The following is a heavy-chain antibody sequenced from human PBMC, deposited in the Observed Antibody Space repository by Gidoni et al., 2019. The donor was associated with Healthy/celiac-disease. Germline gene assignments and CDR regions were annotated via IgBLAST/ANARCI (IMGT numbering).Heavy chain of an antibody. D-gene: IGHD3-22*01. CDR3: ARELPRYYYDSSGYYDY. J-gene: IGHJ4*02. CDR1: GGSIRSYY. CDR2: IYYSGST. V-gene: IGHV4-59*01. Sequence: QVQLQESGPGLVKPSETLSLTCTVSGGSIRSYYWSWIRQPPGKGLEWIGYIYYSGSTNYNPSLKSRVTISVDTSKNQFSLKLSSVTAADTAVYYCARELPRYYYDSSGYYDYWGQGTLVTVSS.